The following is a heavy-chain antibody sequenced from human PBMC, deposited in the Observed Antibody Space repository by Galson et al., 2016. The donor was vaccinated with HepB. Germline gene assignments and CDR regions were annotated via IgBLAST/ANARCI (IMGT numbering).Heavy chain of an antibody. CDR3: ARGQIYWYFDL. Sequence: SVKVSCKASGYTFSNYGISWVRQAPGQGLEWMGWVSTYNGNTEYAQKQQGRVTMTTDTTTSTAYMELRSLRPDDTAVHYCARGQIYWYFDLWGRGTQVTVSS. CDR1: GYTFSNYG. CDR2: VSTYNGNT. V-gene: IGHV1-18*01. J-gene: IGHJ2*01.